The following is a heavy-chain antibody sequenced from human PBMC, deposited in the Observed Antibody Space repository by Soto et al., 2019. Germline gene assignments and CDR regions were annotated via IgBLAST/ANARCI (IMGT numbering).Heavy chain of an antibody. V-gene: IGHV1-58*01. CDR1: GFTFTSSA. CDR3: AADGGLPGFEY. D-gene: IGHD3-16*01. CDR2: IVVGSGNT. J-gene: IGHJ4*02. Sequence: SVKVSCKASGFTFTSSAVQWVGQALGQRLEWIGWIVVGSGNTNYAQKFQERVTITRDMSTSTAYMELSSLRSEDTAVYYCAADGGLPGFEYWGQGTLVNVSS.